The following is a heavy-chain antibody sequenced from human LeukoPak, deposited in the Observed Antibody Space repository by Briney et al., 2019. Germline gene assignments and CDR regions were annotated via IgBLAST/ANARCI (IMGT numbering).Heavy chain of an antibody. V-gene: IGHV3-23*01. D-gene: IGHD2-2*01. CDR1: GFTFSSYA. CDR3: ARASTFDY. J-gene: IGHJ4*02. CDR2: INSSGGST. Sequence: GGSLRLSCAASGFTFSSYAMSWVRQAPGKGLEWVSDINSSGGSTYYADSVKGRFTISRDNSKNSLYLQMNSLRAEDTAVYYCARASTFDYWGQGPLVTVSS.